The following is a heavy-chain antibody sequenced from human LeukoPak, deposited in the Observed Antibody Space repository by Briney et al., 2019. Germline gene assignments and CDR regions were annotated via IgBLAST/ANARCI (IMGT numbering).Heavy chain of an antibody. CDR1: GYTFTVYY. CDR2: INPNSGGT. J-gene: IGHJ4*02. V-gene: IGHV1-2*02. Sequence: ASVKVSCKASGYTFTVYYMHWVRQAPGQGLEWMGWINPNSGGTNYAQKFQGRVTMTRDTSISTAYMELSRLRSDDTAVYYCARDLEVGATVYYFDYWGQGTLVTVSS. CDR3: ARDLEVGATVYYFDY. D-gene: IGHD1-26*01.